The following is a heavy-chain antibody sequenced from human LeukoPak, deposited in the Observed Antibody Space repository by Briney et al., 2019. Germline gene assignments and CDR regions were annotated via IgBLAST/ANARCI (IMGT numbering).Heavy chain of an antibody. J-gene: IGHJ4*02. CDR3: ARDYHNTSGPDGF. D-gene: IGHD3-22*01. CDR1: GYIFSHNG. CDR2: ISAYNGDT. Sequence: ASVKVSCKTSGYIFSHNGISCVRQAPGHGPEWMGWISAYNGDTNYAQNFQGRVTMTRDTSTSTVYMELRSLRTDDTAVYYCARDYHNTSGPDGFWGQGTLVTVSS. V-gene: IGHV1-18*01.